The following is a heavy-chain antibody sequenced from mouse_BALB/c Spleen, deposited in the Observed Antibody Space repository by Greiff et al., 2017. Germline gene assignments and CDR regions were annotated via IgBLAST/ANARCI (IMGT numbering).Heavy chain of an antibody. CDR2: ISYDGSN. V-gene: IGHV3-6*02. D-gene: IGHD1-2*01. CDR1: GYSITSGYY. J-gene: IGHJ3*01. CDR3: AREITTATSFAY. Sequence: VQLQQSGPGLVKPSQSLSLTCSVTGYSITSGYYWNWIRQFPGNKLEWMGYISYDGSNNYNPSLKNRISITRDTSKNQFFLKLNSVTTEDTATYYCAREITTATSFAYWGQGTLVTVSA.